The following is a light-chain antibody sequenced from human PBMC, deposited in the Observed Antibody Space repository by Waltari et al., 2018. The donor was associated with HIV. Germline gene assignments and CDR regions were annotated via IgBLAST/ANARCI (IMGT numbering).Light chain of an antibody. CDR1: NSDAGTYNY. CDR2: EDS. J-gene: IGLJ3*02. Sequence: QSVTISCTGANSDAGTYNYVSWYQQHPGQAPKLLIYEDSNRPSGVSNRFSGSKSGNTASLTISGLQTEDEADYYCSSYTYSSTLDGVFGGGTKLTVL. V-gene: IGLV2-14*01. CDR3: SSYTYSSTLDGV.